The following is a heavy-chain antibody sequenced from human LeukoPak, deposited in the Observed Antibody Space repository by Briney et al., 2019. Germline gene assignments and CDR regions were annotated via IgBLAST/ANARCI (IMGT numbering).Heavy chain of an antibody. D-gene: IGHD2-2*01. CDR1: GASISSYY. V-gene: IGHV4-59*01. CDR2: IYYSGNT. CDR3: ARQLGYCSTTSCYPWFDP. J-gene: IGHJ5*02. Sequence: SETLSLTCTVSGASISSYYWSWIRQPPGKGLEWIGYIYYSGNTKYNPSLNSRVTISVDTPKNQFSLKLSSVTAADTAVYYCARQLGYCSTTSCYPWFDPWGQGTLVTVSS.